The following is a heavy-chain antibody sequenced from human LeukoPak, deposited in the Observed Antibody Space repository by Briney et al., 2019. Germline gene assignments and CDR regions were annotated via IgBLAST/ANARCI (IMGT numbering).Heavy chain of an antibody. V-gene: IGHV4-4*02. J-gene: IGHJ2*01. CDR3: ARVIVVVPAARRYFDL. D-gene: IGHD2-2*01. Sequence: SGTLSLTCAVSGGSISSSNWWSWVRRPPGKGLEWIGEIYHSGSTNYNPSLKSRVTISVDRSKNQFSLKLSSVTAADTAVYYCARVIVVVPAARRYFDLWGRGTLVTVSS. CDR2: IYHSGST. CDR1: GGSISSSNW.